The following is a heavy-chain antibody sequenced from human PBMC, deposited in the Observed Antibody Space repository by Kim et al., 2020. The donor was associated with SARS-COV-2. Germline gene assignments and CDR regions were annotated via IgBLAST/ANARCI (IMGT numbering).Heavy chain of an antibody. J-gene: IGHJ4*02. V-gene: IGHV3-53*01. CDR1: GFTVSSNY. Sequence: GGSLRLSCAASGFTVSSNYMSWVRQAPGKGLEWVSVIYSGGSTYYADSVKGRFTISRDNSKNTLYLQMNSLRAEDTAVYYCARDSRETYYYDSSGYTYWGQGTLVTVSS. D-gene: IGHD3-22*01. CDR2: IYSGGST. CDR3: ARDSRETYYYDSSGYTY.